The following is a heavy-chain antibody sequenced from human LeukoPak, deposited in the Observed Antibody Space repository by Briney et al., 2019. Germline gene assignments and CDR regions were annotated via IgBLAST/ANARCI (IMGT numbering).Heavy chain of an antibody. D-gene: IGHD3-3*01. Sequence: SVKVSCKASGGTFSSYAISWVRQAPGQGLEWMGGIIPIFGTANYAQKFQGRVTITTDESTSTAYMELSSLRSEDTAVYYCARGRFFEWLSGSDDSFDYYYYMDAWGKGTTVTVSS. J-gene: IGHJ6*03. CDR1: GGTFSSYA. V-gene: IGHV1-69*05. CDR2: IIPIFGTA. CDR3: ARGRFFEWLSGSDDSFDYYYYMDA.